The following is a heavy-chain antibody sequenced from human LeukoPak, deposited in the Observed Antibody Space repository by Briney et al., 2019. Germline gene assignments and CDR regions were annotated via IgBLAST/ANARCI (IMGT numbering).Heavy chain of an antibody. J-gene: IGHJ4*02. CDR2: ISGRDDST. CDR3: AKWGDYDILTGYYDPDY. V-gene: IGHV3-23*01. D-gene: IGHD3-9*01. CDR1: GFTVTNYA. Sequence: GGCLRLSCAASGFTVTNYAMYWVRQAPGKGLEWVSAISGRDDSTYYADSVKGRFTISRDTPKNTLSLQMNSLRAEDTAVYYCAKWGDYDILTGYYDPDYWGQGTLVTVSS.